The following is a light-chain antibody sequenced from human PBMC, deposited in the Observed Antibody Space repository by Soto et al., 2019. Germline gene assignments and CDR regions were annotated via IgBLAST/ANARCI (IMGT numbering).Light chain of an antibody. Sequence: QSVLTQPASVSGSPGQSITISCTGTSSDVGNYKYVSWYQQHPGKAPKLMIYEVSKRPSGVSNRFSGSKSGNTASLTISGLQAEDETDYYCFSYTSSGTYVFGTGTKV. V-gene: IGLV2-14*01. J-gene: IGLJ1*01. CDR3: FSYTSSGTYV. CDR2: EVS. CDR1: SSDVGNYKY.